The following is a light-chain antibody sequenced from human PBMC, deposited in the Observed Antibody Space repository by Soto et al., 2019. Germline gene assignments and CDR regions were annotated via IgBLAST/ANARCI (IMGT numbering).Light chain of an antibody. CDR1: QTISSW. Sequence: DIQMTQSPSTLAVSLADRFTITCLASQTISSWLAWYQQKPGKAPKLLIYKASTLKSGVPSRFSGSGSGTDFTLTISRLEPEDFVVYFCQQYGRSPWTFGQGTKVDNK. J-gene: IGKJ1*01. V-gene: IGKV1-5*03. CDR2: KAS. CDR3: QQYGRSPWT.